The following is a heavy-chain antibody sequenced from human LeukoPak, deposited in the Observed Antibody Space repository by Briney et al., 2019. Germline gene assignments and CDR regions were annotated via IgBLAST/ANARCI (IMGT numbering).Heavy chain of an antibody. J-gene: IGHJ4*02. CDR1: GGSISSYY. CDR3: GKTDIYFNPIDY. CDR2: IYYSGST. D-gene: IGHD3-9*01. Sequence: HSETLSLTCSVSGGSISSYYWSWIRQPPGKGLEWIGYIYYSGSTNYNPSLKSRVTISVDTSKNQFSLILSSVTAADTAVYYCGKTDIYFNPIDYWGPGSLVTVSS. V-gene: IGHV4-59*08.